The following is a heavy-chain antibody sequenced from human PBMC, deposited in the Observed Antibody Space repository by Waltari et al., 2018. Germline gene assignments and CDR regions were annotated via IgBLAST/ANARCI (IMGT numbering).Heavy chain of an antibody. J-gene: IGHJ3*02. CDR1: GSSFSSYY. V-gene: IGHV4-59*01. D-gene: IGHD3-10*01. CDR2: IYYNGDT. CDR3: ARELYDSGSFDTFDI. Sequence: QVQLQESGPGLVKPSGTLSLTCTVSGSSFSSYYWSWVRQPPGKGLEWIGYIYYNGDTKSNSSLGSRVTISVDASKNQFSLKLSSVTAADTAVYYCARELYDSGSFDTFDIWGQGTMVTVSS.